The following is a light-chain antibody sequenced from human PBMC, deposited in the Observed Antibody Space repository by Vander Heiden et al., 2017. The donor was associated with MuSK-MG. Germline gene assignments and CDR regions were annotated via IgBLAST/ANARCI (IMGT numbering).Light chain of an antibody. V-gene: IGKV1-12*01. Sequence: DIQMTQSPSSVSASVGDRVTITCRASQGISSWVAWYQQKPGKVPKLLIYAASSLQSGVPSRFSGSGSGTDFTLTISSLQPEDFATYYCQQSNSFPHTFGAGTKVDIK. J-gene: IGKJ4*01. CDR3: QQSNSFPHT. CDR1: QGISSW. CDR2: AAS.